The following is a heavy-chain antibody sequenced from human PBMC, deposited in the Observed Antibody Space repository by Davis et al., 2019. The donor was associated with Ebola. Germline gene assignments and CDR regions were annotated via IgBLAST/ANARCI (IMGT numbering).Heavy chain of an antibody. Sequence: GESLKISCAASGFTFSSYSMNWVRQAPGKGLEWVSSISSSSSYIYYADSVKGRFTISRDNAKNSLYLQMNSLRAEDTALYYCAKEADSSFDYWGQGTLVTVSS. CDR2: ISSSSSYI. CDR1: GFTFSSYS. V-gene: IGHV3-21*04. CDR3: AKEADSSFDY. J-gene: IGHJ4*02.